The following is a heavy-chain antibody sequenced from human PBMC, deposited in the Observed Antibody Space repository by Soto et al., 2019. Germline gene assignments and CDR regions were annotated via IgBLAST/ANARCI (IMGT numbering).Heavy chain of an antibody. D-gene: IGHD4-17*01. CDR3: AKDDYGEGYYYYGMDV. CDR2: ISGSGGST. CDR1: GFTFSSYA. V-gene: IGHV3-23*01. J-gene: IGHJ6*02. Sequence: GGSLRLSCAASGFTFSSYAMSWVRQAPGKGLEWVSAISGSGGSTYYADSVKGRFTISRDNSKNTLYLQMNSLRAEDTAVYYCAKDDYGEGYYYYGMDVWGQGTTVPVSS.